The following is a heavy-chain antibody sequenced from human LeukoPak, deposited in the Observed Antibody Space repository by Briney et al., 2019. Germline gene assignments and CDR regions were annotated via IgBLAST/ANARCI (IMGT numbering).Heavy chain of an antibody. CDR2: INHSGST. CDR1: GGSFSGYY. V-gene: IGHV4-34*01. Sequence: SETLSLTCAVYGGSFSGYYWSWIRQPPGKGLEWIGEINHSGSTNYNPSLKSRVTISVDTSKNQFSLKLSSVTAADTAVYYCARPKTYDYVWGSYRSHCFDPWGQGTLVTVSS. J-gene: IGHJ5*02. D-gene: IGHD3-16*02. CDR3: ARPKTYDYVWGSYRSHCFDP.